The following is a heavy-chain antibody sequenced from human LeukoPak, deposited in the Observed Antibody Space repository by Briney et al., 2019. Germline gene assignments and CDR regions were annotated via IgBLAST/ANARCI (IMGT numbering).Heavy chain of an antibody. D-gene: IGHD3-10*01. V-gene: IGHV4-38-2*01. CDR3: ARQAGSYYRFDY. CDR1: GYSISSGYY. J-gene: IGHJ4*02. CDR2: IYHSGST. Sequence: SETLSLTCAVSGYSISSGYYWGWIRQPPGKGLEWIGSIYHSGSTYYNPSLKSRVTISVDTSKNQFSLKLSSVTAADTAVYYCARQAGSYYRFDYWGQGTLVTASS.